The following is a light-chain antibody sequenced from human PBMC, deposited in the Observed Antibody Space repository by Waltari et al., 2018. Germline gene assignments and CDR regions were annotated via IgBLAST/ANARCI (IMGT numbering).Light chain of an antibody. CDR1: QTINAW. CDR3: QQYSTSPVT. J-gene: IGKJ4*01. CDR2: KAS. V-gene: IGKV1-5*03. Sequence: DIQMTQSPFTLSASVGDRVTITCRAGQTINAWLAWYQQKPGKAPKLLIYKASNLESGVPSRFSGSGSGKEFTLTISSLQPDDFATYYCQQYSTSPVTFGGGTKVDIK.